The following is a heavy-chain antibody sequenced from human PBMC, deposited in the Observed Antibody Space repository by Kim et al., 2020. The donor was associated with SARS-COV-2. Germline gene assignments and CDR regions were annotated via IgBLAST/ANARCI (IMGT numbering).Heavy chain of an antibody. J-gene: IGHJ3*02. Sequence: SVKGRCTISRDNYKNTMYLQMNSRRAEDTAIYYCAKAPGGGYGDYQAFDIWGQGTMVTVSS. CDR3: AKAPGGGYGDYQAFDI. V-gene: IGHV3-23*01. D-gene: IGHD4-17*01.